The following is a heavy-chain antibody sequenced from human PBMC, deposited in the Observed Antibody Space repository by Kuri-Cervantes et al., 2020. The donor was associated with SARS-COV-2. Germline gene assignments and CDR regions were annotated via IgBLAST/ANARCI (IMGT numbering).Heavy chain of an antibody. CDR3: ARDYGDSGYFDI. CDR1: GFTFRGFF. V-gene: IGHV3-11*06. Sequence: GESLKISCAASGFTFRGFFMSWIRQAPGQGLEWISSINHVSSSRTYANSVRGRFTISRDNTKNLLYLQMTSLRAEDTAVYYCARDYGDSGYFDIWGRGTLVTVSS. J-gene: IGHJ4*02. D-gene: IGHD4-17*01. CDR2: INHVSSSR.